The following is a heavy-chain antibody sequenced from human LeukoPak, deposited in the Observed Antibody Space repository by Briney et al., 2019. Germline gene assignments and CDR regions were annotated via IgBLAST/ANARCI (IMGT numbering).Heavy chain of an antibody. V-gene: IGHV3-33*03. CDR2: IWYDGSNK. CDR1: GFTFSSYG. Sequence: PGGSLRLSCAASGFTFSSYGMHWVRQAPGKGLEWVAVIWYDGSNKYYADSVKGRFTISRDNAKNSLYLQMNSLRAEDTAVYYCASSGYSVSLDSWGQGTLVAVSS. CDR3: ASSGYSVSLDS. J-gene: IGHJ4*02. D-gene: IGHD3-22*01.